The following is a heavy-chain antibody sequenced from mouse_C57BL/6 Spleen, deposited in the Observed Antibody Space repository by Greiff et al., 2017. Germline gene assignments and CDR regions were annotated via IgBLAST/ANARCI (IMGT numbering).Heavy chain of an antibody. CDR1: GFTFTDYY. CDR2: IRNKANGYTT. CDR3: ARYELGYWYFDV. Sequence: EVQLVESGGGLVQPGGSLSLSCAASGFTFTDYYMSWVRQPPGKALEWLGFIRNKANGYTTEYSASVKGRFTISRDNSQSILYLQMNALRAEDSATYYCARYELGYWYFDVWGTGTTVTVSS. V-gene: IGHV7-3*01. J-gene: IGHJ1*03. D-gene: IGHD4-1*01.